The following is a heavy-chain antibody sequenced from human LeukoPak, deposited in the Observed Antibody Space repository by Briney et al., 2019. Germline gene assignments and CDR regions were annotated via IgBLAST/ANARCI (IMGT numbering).Heavy chain of an antibody. J-gene: IGHJ6*03. V-gene: IGHV4-59*08. CDR1: GGSISTYY. Sequence: SETLSLTCTVSGGSISTYYWSWIRQPPGKGLEWIGYMYYSGSTNYNPSLKSRVTISVDTSKNQFSLKLSSVTAADTAVYYCARAAYSGYDRYYYYMDVWGKGTTVTVSS. D-gene: IGHD5-12*01. CDR2: MYYSGST. CDR3: ARAAYSGYDRYYYYMDV.